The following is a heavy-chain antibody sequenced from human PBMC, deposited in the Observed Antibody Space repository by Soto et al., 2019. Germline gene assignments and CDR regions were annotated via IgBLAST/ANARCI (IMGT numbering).Heavy chain of an antibody. CDR2: ISSSSSYI. V-gene: IGHV3-21*01. D-gene: IGHD5-12*01. Sequence: PGGSLRLSCAASGFTFSSYSMNWVRQAPGKGLEWVSSISSSSSYIYYADSVKGRFTISRDNAKNSLYLQMNSLRAEDTAVYYCATAGGYSGYDDYGMDVWGQGTTVTVSS. CDR3: ATAGGYSGYDDYGMDV. J-gene: IGHJ6*02. CDR1: GFTFSSYS.